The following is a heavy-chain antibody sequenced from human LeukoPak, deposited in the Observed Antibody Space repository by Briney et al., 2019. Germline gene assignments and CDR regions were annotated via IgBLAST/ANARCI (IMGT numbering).Heavy chain of an antibody. CDR2: ISSSTSTI. V-gene: IGHV3-48*02. CDR3: ARAYCGGGFCYSGFDF. CDR1: AFTFSTYG. D-gene: IGHD2-15*01. Sequence: GGSLRLSRAASAFTFSTYGMNWVRQAPGKGLEWVSYISSSTSTIYYADSVKGRFTISRDNAKDSLYLQMNSLRDEDTAVYYCARAYCGGGFCYSGFDFWGQGTLVTVSS. J-gene: IGHJ4*02.